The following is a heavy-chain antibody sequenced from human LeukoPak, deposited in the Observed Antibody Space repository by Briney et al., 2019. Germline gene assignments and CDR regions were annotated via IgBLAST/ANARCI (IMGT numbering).Heavy chain of an antibody. V-gene: IGHV1-46*01. J-gene: IGHJ4*02. CDR3: ARGWEYYDSSGYFNFDY. CDR2: INPSGGST. D-gene: IGHD3-22*01. CDR1: GYTFTSYY. Sequence: ASVKVSCKASGYTFTSYYMHWVRQAPGQGLEWMGIINPSGGSTSYAQKFQGRVTMTRDMSTSTVYMELSSLRSEDTAVYYCARGWEYYDSSGYFNFDYWGQGTLVTVSS.